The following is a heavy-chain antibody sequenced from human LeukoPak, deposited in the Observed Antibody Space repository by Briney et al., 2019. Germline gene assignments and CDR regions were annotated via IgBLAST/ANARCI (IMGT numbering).Heavy chain of an antibody. CDR2: IYPGDSDT. V-gene: IGHV5-51*01. D-gene: IGHD4-17*01. J-gene: IGHJ4*02. CDR3: ARGDYGDYRIFYTLFDF. CDR1: GYSFTSYW. Sequence: GESLKISCKGSGYSFTSYWIGWVRQMPGKGLEWMGIIYPGDSDTRYSPSFQGQVTISADRSVSTAYLQWSSLKASDTAMYYCARGDYGDYRIFYTLFDFWGQGTLVTVSS.